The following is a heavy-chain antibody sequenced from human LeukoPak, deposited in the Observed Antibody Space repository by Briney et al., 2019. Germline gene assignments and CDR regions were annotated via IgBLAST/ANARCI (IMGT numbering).Heavy chain of an antibody. CDR2: ISSGSSYI. J-gene: IGHJ3*01. V-gene: IGHV3-21*06. CDR3: VRVSQDDDYSDSAVQGAFDL. Sequence: GGFLRLSCAASGFSFDTHSMNWVRQSPGKGLEWVSSISSGSSYIHYADAMKGRFTISRDNAKNSLYLQMNDLRTEDTAVYYCVRVSQDDDYSDSAVQGAFDLWGQGTMVTVS. CDR1: GFSFDTHS. D-gene: IGHD3-22*01.